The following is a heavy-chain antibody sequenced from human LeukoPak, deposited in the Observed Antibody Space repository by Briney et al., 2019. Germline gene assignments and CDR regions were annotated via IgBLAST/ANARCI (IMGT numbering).Heavy chain of an antibody. CDR2: INHSGST. D-gene: IGHD6-19*01. V-gene: IGHV4-34*01. Sequence: PSETLSLTCAVYGGSFSGYYWSWICQPPGKGLEWIGEINHSGSTNYNPSLKSRVTISVDTSKNQFSLKLSSVTAADTAVYYCASRYSSGWYVAWYFDLWGRGTLVTVSS. J-gene: IGHJ2*01. CDR3: ASRYSSGWYVAWYFDL. CDR1: GGSFSGYY.